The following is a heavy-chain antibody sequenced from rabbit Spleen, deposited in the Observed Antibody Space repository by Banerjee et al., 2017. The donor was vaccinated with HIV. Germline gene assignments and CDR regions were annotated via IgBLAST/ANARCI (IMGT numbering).Heavy chain of an antibody. CDR3: TKEHDDGLSDDFNL. J-gene: IGHJ4*01. CDR1: GFSFSKNYV. D-gene: IGHD1-1*01. V-gene: IGHV1S40*01. Sequence: QSLEESGGDLVKPGASLTLTCTASGFSFSKNYVIYWVRQAPGKGLEWIGSIKIGSGNTYYASRATGRFTISKTSSTTVTLQMTSLTVADTATYFCTKEHDDGLSDDFNLWGQGTLVTVS. CDR2: IKIGSGNT.